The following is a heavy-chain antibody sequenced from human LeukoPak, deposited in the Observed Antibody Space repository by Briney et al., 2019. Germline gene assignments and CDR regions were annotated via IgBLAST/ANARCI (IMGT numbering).Heavy chain of an antibody. V-gene: IGHV1-18*04. CDR1: GYTLSNYG. CDR3: ASNPRGDSWTFDY. CDR2: ISIYNGNT. D-gene: IGHD2-21*02. J-gene: IGHJ4*02. Sequence: ASVKVSCKASGYTLSNYGVNWVRQAPGRGLEWMGWISIYNGNTNYAQILQGRVTMTTDTSTSTVYMELRSLRSDDTAVYYCASNPRGDSWTFDYWGQGTLVTVSS.